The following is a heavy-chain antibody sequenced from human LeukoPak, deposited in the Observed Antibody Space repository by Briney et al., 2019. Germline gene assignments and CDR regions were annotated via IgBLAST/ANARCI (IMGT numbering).Heavy chain of an antibody. Sequence: WGSLRLSCAASGFTFSSYGMHWVRQAPGKGLEWVAFIRYDGSNKYYADSVEGRFTISRDNSKNTLYLQMNSLRAEDTAVYYYAKGAGSYYAIDYWGQGTLVTVSS. CDR3: AKGAGSYYAIDY. V-gene: IGHV3-30*02. J-gene: IGHJ4*02. D-gene: IGHD3-10*01. CDR1: GFTFSSYG. CDR2: IRYDGSNK.